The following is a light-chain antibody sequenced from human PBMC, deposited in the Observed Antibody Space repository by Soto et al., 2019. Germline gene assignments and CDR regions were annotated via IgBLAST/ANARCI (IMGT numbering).Light chain of an antibody. CDR2: GAS. CDR1: QSVSSN. V-gene: IGKV3-15*01. Sequence: EIVMTQSPATLSLSPGERATLSCSAIQSVSSNLAWYQQKPGQAPRLLIYGASTRATGIPARFSGSGSGTEFTLTITSLQSEDFAVYYCQQYNNWPRTFGQGTRLEIK. CDR3: QQYNNWPRT. J-gene: IGKJ5*01.